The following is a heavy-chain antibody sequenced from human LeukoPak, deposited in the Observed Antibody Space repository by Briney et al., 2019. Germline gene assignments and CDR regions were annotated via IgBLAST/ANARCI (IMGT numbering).Heavy chain of an antibody. CDR1: GGSISSYY. V-gene: IGHV4-59*01. D-gene: IGHD6-19*01. CDR2: IYYSGST. CDR3: ARDQAGPYSSGWHYFDY. J-gene: IGHJ4*02. Sequence: SETLSLTCTVSGGSISSYYWSWIRQPPGKGLEWIGYIYYSGSTNYNPSLKSRVTISVDTSKNQFSLKLSSVTAADTAVCYCARDQAGPYSSGWHYFDYWGQGTLVTVSS.